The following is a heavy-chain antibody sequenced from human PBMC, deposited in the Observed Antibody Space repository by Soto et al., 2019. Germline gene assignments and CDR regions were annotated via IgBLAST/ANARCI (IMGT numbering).Heavy chain of an antibody. CDR3: IKVLTRGVGVPRFYFDS. D-gene: IGHD3-9*01. V-gene: IGHV3-74*01. CDR2: INADGGST. Sequence: GSLRLSCAASGFTFSNDGMHWVRQAPVKGLEWVSRINADGGSTHYADSVRGRFTISRDNAKNTLFLQLNSLRVEDTAIYYCIKVLTRGVGVPRFYFDSWGQGTLVTVSS. J-gene: IGHJ4*02. CDR1: GFTFSNDG.